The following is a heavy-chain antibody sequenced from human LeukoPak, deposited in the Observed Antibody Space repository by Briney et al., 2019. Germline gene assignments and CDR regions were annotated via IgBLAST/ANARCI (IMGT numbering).Heavy chain of an antibody. CDR3: ARLGATGDYSDY. CDR1: GFTFSDYY. CDR2: ISSSGSNI. J-gene: IGHJ4*02. Sequence: GESLRLSCGASGFTFSDYYMSWLRQAPGKGLEWVSYISSSGSNIYYADSVKGRFTISRDNAKNSLYLQMNILRAEDTAVYYCARLGATGDYSDYWGQGTLVTVP. D-gene: IGHD1-26*01. V-gene: IGHV3-11*04.